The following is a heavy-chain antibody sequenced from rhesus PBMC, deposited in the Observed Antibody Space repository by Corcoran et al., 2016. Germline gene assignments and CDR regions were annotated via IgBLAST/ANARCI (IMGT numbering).Heavy chain of an antibody. D-gene: IGHD6-43*01. CDR2: IYSNTEST. V-gene: IGHV4S12*01. CDR3: ARDQGGVAAATTFDY. J-gene: IGHJ4*01. Sequence: QVQLQESGPGLVKPSETLSLTCAVSGYSISSSNWWSWIRQPPGKGREWIGGIYSNTESTNYNPSLKNRVTISKDTSKNQFSLKLSSVTAADTAVYYCARDQGGVAAATTFDYWGQGVLVTVSS. CDR1: GYSISSSNW.